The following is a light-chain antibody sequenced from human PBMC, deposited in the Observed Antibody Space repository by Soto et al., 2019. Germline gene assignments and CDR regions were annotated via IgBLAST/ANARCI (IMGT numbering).Light chain of an antibody. Sequence: QSALTQPASVSGSPGQPITISCTGTSSDVGAYNYVSWYQQFPGKTPKLMIYEVSNRPSGVSSRFSGSKSGNTASLTISGLQAEDEADYYCISYTGSSTSYVFGSGTKLTVL. V-gene: IGLV2-14*01. J-gene: IGLJ1*01. CDR1: SSDVGAYNY. CDR2: EVS. CDR3: ISYTGSSTSYV.